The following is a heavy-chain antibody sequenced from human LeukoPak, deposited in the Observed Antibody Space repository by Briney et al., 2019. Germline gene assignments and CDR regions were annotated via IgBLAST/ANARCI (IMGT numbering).Heavy chain of an antibody. V-gene: IGHV1-2*06. CDR1: GYTFTGYY. Sequence: ASVKVSCKASGYTFTGYYMHWVRQAPGQGLEWMGRINPNSGGTNYAQKFQGRVTMTRDTSISTAYMELSRLRSDDTAVYYCARATTRYYYGMAVWGQGTTVTVSS. D-gene: IGHD1-26*01. CDR3: ARATTRYYYGMAV. CDR2: INPNSGGT. J-gene: IGHJ6*02.